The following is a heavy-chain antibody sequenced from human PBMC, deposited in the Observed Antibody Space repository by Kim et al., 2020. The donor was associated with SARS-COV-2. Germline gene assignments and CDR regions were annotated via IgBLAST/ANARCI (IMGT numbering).Heavy chain of an antibody. CDR3: ARRRGLPGVVDY. Sequence: YYVDSVKGRCTISRDNAKNSLFLQMNSLRVEDTAVYYCARRRGLPGVVDYWGQGALVTVSS. V-gene: IGHV3-7*01. J-gene: IGHJ4*02. D-gene: IGHD3-10*01.